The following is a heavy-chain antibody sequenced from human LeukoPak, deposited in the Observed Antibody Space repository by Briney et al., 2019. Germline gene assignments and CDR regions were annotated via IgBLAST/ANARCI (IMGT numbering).Heavy chain of an antibody. D-gene: IGHD3-3*01. CDR3: ARHLGQYYGFWSGYDNYYMDV. Sequence: SETLSFTCTVSGGSISSYYWSWIRQPAGKGLEWIGHIYTSGSTYYNPSLKSRVTISVDTSKNQFSLKLSSVASADTAVYYCARHLGQYYGFWSGYDNYYMDVWGKGTTVTVSS. V-gene: IGHV4-4*08. CDR2: IYTSGST. J-gene: IGHJ6*03. CDR1: GGSISSYY.